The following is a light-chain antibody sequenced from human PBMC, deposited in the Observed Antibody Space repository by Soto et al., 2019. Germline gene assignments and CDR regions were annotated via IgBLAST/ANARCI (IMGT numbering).Light chain of an antibody. V-gene: IGKV3-20*01. CDR1: QSFASSY. CDR2: GAS. CDR3: QLYKT. J-gene: IGKJ1*01. Sequence: EMVLTRSPGTLSLSPGERATLSCRAIQSFASSYLAWYQQKPGQAPGLLIYGASNRATGIPDRFSGSGSGTDFTLTISRMEPEDFAVFYCQLYKTFGQGTKVDIK.